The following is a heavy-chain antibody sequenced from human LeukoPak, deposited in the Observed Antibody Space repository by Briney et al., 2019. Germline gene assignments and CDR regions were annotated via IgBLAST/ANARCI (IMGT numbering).Heavy chain of an antibody. CDR3: ARTCGGANAAFDY. CDR2: IIPILGIA. J-gene: IGHJ4*02. CDR1: GGTFSSYA. Sequence: SVKVSCKASGGTFSSYAISRVRQAPGQGLEWMGRIIPILGIANYAQKFQGRVTITADKSTSTAYMELSSLRSEDTAVYYCARTCGGANAAFDYWGQGTLVTVSS. V-gene: IGHV1-69*04.